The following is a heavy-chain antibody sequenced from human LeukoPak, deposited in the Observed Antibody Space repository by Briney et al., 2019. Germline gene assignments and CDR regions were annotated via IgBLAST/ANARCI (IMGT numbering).Heavy chain of an antibody. CDR3: AKGLNYDFWSGYPQYYFDY. V-gene: IGHV3-23*01. CDR2: ISGSGGST. J-gene: IGHJ4*02. Sequence: GGSLRLSCAASGFTFSSYAMSWVRQAPGKGLEWVSAISGSGGSTYYADSVKGRFTISRDNSKNTLYLQMNSLRAEDTAVYYCAKGLNYDFWSGYPQYYFDYWGQGTLATVSS. CDR1: GFTFSSYA. D-gene: IGHD3-3*01.